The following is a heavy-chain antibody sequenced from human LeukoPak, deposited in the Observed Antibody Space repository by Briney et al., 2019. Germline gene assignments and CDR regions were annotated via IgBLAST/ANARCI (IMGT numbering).Heavy chain of an antibody. CDR3: ARDPYCSGGSCPYYFDY. CDR2: IYHSGST. J-gene: IGHJ4*02. Sequence: SETLSLTCTVSGGSISSGGYYWSWIRQPPGKGLEWIGYIYHSGSTYYNPSLKSRVTISVDRSKNQFSLKLSSVTAADTAVYYCARDPYCSGGSCPYYFDYWGQGTLVTVSS. D-gene: IGHD2-15*01. CDR1: GGSISSGGYY. V-gene: IGHV4-30-2*01.